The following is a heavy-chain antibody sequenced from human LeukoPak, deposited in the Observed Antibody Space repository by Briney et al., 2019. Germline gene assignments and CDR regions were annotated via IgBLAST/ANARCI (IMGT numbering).Heavy chain of an antibody. CDR3: AKDGATGYSDAFDI. J-gene: IGHJ3*02. V-gene: IGHV3-30*18. CDR2: ISYDGSNK. D-gene: IGHD5-18*01. CDR1: GFTFGSYG. Sequence: GGSLRLSCAASGFTFGSYGMHWVRQAPGKGLEWVAVISYDGSNKYYADSVKGRFTISRDNSKNTLYLQMNSLRAEDTAVYYCAKDGATGYSDAFDIWGQGTMVTVSS.